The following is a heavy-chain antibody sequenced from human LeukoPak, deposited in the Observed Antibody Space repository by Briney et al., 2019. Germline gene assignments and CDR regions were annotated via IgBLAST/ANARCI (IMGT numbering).Heavy chain of an antibody. J-gene: IGHJ3*02. V-gene: IGHV3-48*01. D-gene: IGHD2-2*01. Sequence: GGSLRLSCAASGFSFSDYGMNWVRQAPGKGLEWVSFITGRTSVIYYADSVKGRFTISRDNAKNSLYLQMNSLRAEDTAIYYCAKGYCSSSSCYSYAFDIWGQGTVVTVSS. CDR2: ITGRTSVI. CDR1: GFSFSDYG. CDR3: AKGYCSSSSCYSYAFDI.